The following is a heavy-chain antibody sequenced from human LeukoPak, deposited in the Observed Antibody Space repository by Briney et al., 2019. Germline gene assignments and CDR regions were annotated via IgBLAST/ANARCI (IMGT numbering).Heavy chain of an antibody. CDR3: ARGRFGLSLDY. J-gene: IGHJ4*02. V-gene: IGHV3-66*01. Sequence: GGSLRLSCAASRFTVSSNYMSWVRQAPGKGLEWVSFIYSSGSTYYADSVRGRFTISRDNSNNTLYLQMNSLRVEDTAAYYCARGRFGLSLDYWGQGTLVTVSS. D-gene: IGHD3-16*01. CDR1: RFTVSSNY. CDR2: IYSSGST.